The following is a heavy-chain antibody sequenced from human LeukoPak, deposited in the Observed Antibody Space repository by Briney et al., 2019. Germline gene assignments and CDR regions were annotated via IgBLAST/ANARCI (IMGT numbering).Heavy chain of an antibody. J-gene: IGHJ6*02. CDR3: AKFVGFGELYYYYGMDV. V-gene: IGHV3-53*01. CDR1: GFTVSSNY. CDR2: IYSGGST. D-gene: IGHD3-10*01. Sequence: GSLRLSCAASGFTVSSNYMSWVRQAPGKGLEWVSVIYSGGSTYYADSVKGRFTISRDNSKNTLYVQMNSLRAEDTAVYYCAKFVGFGELYYYYGMDVWGQGTTVTVSS.